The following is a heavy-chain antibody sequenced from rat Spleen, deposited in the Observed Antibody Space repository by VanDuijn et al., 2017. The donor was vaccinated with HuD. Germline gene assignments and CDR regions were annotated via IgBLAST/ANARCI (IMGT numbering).Heavy chain of an antibody. Sequence: EVQLQESGPGLVKPSQSLSLTCSVTGYSITSSYRWNWIRKFPGNKLEWMGYINSAGSTNYNPSLKSRISITRDTSKNQFFLQVNSVTTEDTATYYCARGYRHYFDYWGQGVMVTVSS. CDR1: GYSITSSYR. J-gene: IGHJ2*01. CDR2: INSAGST. CDR3: ARGYRHYFDY. V-gene: IGHV3-3*01. D-gene: IGHD1-5*01.